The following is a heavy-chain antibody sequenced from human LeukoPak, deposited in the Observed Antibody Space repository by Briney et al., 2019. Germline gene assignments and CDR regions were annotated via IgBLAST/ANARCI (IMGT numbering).Heavy chain of an antibody. D-gene: IGHD2-15*01. J-gene: IGHJ6*03. CDR3: AKRGGTESFYYYYYMDV. CDR2: INQGGSDK. Sequence: GESLRLSCAASGFTFSNYWMSWVRQAPRKGLEWVANINQGGSDKSYVDSVKGRFTISRDNSKNTLYLQMNSLRAEDTAEYYCAKRGGTESFYYYYYMDVWGKGTTVTVSS. CDR1: GFTFSNYW. V-gene: IGHV3-7*03.